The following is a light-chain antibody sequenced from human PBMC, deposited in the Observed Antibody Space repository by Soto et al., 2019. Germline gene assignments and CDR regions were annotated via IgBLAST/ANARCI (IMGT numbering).Light chain of an antibody. J-gene: IGLJ2*01. CDR3: QSYDDSLRGSL. V-gene: IGLV1-40*01. Sequence: QSVLTQPPSVSGAPGQRVTISCTGSSSNIGAGYDVHWYQQLPGTAPKLLIFGDSSRPSGVPHRFSGSRSGTSASLAITGLQAEDEADYYCQSYDDSLRGSLFGGGTKVTVL. CDR2: GDS. CDR1: SSNIGAGYD.